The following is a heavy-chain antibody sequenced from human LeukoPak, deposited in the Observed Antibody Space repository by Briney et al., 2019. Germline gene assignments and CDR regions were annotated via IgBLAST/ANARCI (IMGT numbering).Heavy chain of an antibody. CDR3: ARGDYDFWSGHVYYYYMDV. D-gene: IGHD3-3*01. Sequence: PSETLSLTCSVSDVSIRSYYWSWIRQPAGKGLEWIGRIYTSGSTNYNPSLKSRVTMSVDTSKNQFSLKPSSVTAADTAVYYCARGDYDFWSGHVYYYYMDVWGKGTTVTVSS. V-gene: IGHV4-4*07. J-gene: IGHJ6*03. CDR1: DVSIRSYY. CDR2: IYTSGST.